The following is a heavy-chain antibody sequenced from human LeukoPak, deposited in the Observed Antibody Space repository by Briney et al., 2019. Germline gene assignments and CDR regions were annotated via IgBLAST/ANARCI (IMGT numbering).Heavy chain of an antibody. CDR2: IRSNGNEK. CDR1: GFNFRVYA. D-gene: IGHD3-10*01. Sequence: GGSLRLSCAASGFNFRVYAMHWVRQAPSKGLEWVALIRSNGNEKFYLDAVQGRFTISRDNSKNTLFLQMSSLRPEDTAVYYCAKDRDGSGSFKKRMDVWGQGTTVSVSS. CDR3: AKDRDGSGSFKKRMDV. J-gene: IGHJ6*02. V-gene: IGHV3-30*02.